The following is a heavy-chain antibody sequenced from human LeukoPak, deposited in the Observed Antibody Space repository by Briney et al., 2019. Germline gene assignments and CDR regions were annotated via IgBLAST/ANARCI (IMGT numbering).Heavy chain of an antibody. J-gene: IGHJ6*02. V-gene: IGHV3-23*01. Sequence: GGSLRLSCAASGFTFSSYAMSWVRQAPGKGLEWVSAISSSGGSTYYADSVKGRFTISRDNSKNTLYLQMNSLRAEDTAVYYCAKAAYCSSTSCSDEYYYYYYGMDVWGQGTTVTVSS. CDR2: ISSSGGST. CDR1: GFTFSSYA. D-gene: IGHD2-2*01. CDR3: AKAAYCSSTSCSDEYYYYYYGMDV.